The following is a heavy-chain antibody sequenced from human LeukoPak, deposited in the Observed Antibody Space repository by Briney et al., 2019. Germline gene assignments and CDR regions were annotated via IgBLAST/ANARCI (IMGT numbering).Heavy chain of an antibody. CDR3: TRHEVVGATDV. CDR1: GFTFSGSA. D-gene: IGHD1-26*01. V-gene: IGHV3-73*01. CDR2: IRSKANSYAT. Sequence: GGSLRLSCAASGFTFSGSAMHWVRQASGKGLEWVGRIRSKANSYATAYAASVKGRFTISRDDSKNTAYLQMNSLKTEDTAVYYCTRHEVVGATDVWGQGTLVTVSS. J-gene: IGHJ4*02.